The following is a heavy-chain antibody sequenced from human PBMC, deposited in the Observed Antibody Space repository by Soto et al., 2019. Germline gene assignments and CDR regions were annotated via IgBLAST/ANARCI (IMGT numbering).Heavy chain of an antibody. J-gene: IGHJ4*02. V-gene: IGHV3-48*02. Sequence: GGSLRLSCAASGFTFSSYSMNWVRQAPGKGLEWVSYISSSSSTIYYADSVKGRFTISRDNAKNSLYLQMNSLRDEDTAVYYCARAWYDILTGYYSPFDYWGQGTLVTVSS. D-gene: IGHD3-9*01. CDR1: GFTFSSYS. CDR3: ARAWYDILTGYYSPFDY. CDR2: ISSSSSTI.